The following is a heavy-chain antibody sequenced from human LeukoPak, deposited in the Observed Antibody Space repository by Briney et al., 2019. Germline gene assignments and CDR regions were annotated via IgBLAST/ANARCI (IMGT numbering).Heavy chain of an antibody. CDR3: ARDRTRVQLLYYYYYGMDV. D-gene: IGHD2-2*01. Sequence: PGGSLRLSCAASGFTFSSYEMNWVRQAPGKGLEWVSYISSSGSTIYYADSVKGRFTISRDNAKNPLYLQMNSLRAEDTAVYYCARDRTRVQLLYYYYYGMDVWGQGTTVTVSS. J-gene: IGHJ6*02. CDR1: GFTFSSYE. V-gene: IGHV3-48*03. CDR2: ISSSGSTI.